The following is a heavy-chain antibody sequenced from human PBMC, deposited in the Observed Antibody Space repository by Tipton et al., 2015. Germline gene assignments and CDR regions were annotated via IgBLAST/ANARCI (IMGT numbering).Heavy chain of an antibody. D-gene: IGHD5-24*01. CDR1: GGSFYTYY. CDR3: ARVGPPIIEMAYHHYGLDV. J-gene: IGHJ6*02. V-gene: IGHV4-34*01. Sequence: TLSLTCSLSGGSFYTYYGTWIRQPPGQGLEWIGEIYHSGTTNYNPSLRGRFTISLRTSKNQLSLKVDSVTAADTAIYYCARVGPPIIEMAYHHYGLDVWGQGTTVTVSS. CDR2: IYHSGTT.